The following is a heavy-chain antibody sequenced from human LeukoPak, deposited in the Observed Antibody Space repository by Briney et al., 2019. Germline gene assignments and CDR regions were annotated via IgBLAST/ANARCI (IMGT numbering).Heavy chain of an antibody. CDR3: ARLHYDSSGYYTGLFDY. D-gene: IGHD3-22*01. V-gene: IGHV3-7*01. J-gene: IGHJ4*02. CDR2: IKQDGSEK. CDR1: GLTFISYW. Sequence: GGSRRLSCAAPGLTFISYWMSWFRKAPGKGREWVANIKQDGSEKYYVDSVKGRFTISRDNAKNSLYLQMNSLRAEDTAVYYCARLHYDSSGYYTGLFDYWGQGTLVTVSS.